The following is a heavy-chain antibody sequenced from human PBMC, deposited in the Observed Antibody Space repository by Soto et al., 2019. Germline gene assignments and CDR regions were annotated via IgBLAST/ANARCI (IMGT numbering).Heavy chain of an antibody. CDR1: GCTFSSYT. CDR2: IIPIFGTA. CDR3: ARVGYCSGGSCYGDDAFDI. D-gene: IGHD2-15*01. V-gene: IGHV1-69*13. J-gene: IGHJ3*02. Sequence: AASVKVSCKASGCTFSSYTISWVRQAPGQGLEWMGRIIPIFGTANYAQKFQGRVTITADESTSTAYMELSSLRSEDTAVYYCARVGYCSGGSCYGDDAFDIWGQGTMVTVSS.